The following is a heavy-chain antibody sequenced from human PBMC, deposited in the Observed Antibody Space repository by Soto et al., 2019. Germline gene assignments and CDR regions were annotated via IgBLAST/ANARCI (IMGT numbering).Heavy chain of an antibody. J-gene: IGHJ3*02. V-gene: IGHV1-8*01. CDR3: ARAGAGYSSSSKDDDAFDI. D-gene: IGHD6-6*01. Sequence: QVQLVQSGAEVKKPGASVKVSCKASGYTFTSYDINWVRQATGQGLEWMGWMNPNSGNTGYAQKFLGRVTMTRNTSISTAYMELSSLRSEDTAVYYCARAGAGYSSSSKDDDAFDIWGQGTMVTVSS. CDR2: MNPNSGNT. CDR1: GYTFTSYD.